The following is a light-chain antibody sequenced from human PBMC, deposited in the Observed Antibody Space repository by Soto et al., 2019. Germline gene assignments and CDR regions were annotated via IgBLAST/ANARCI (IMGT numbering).Light chain of an antibody. V-gene: IGKV3-11*01. CDR3: QHRSNWIT. J-gene: IGKJ5*01. CDR2: DAS. Sequence: EIVLTQSPATLSLSPGERATLSCRASQVVSSYLAWYQQKPGQAPRLLIYDASNRATGIPARFSGSGSGTDITLTISSLEPEDFTVYYCQHRSNWITFGQGTRLEIK. CDR1: QVVSSY.